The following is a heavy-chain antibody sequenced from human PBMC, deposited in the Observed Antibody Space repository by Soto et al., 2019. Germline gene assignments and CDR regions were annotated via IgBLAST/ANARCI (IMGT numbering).Heavy chain of an antibody. D-gene: IGHD2-15*01. CDR3: ARLGGYCGGGICYWGYSDY. CDR1: GFAFSEYY. V-gene: IGHV3-11*01. CDR2: IRTGDSDT. Sequence: QVQLVESGGGLVNPGGSLRLSCAASGFAFSEYYMSWVRQAPGRGLEWVSHIRTGDSDTYYADSVQGRFNVSKDNAKNSLTLQLNSLRAEDTAVYYCARLGGYCGGGICYWGYSDYWGQGRLVTVSS. J-gene: IGHJ4*02.